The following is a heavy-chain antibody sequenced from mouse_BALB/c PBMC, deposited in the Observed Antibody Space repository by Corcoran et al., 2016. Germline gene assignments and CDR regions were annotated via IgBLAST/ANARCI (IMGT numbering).Heavy chain of an antibody. D-gene: IGHD2-1*01. CDR1: GYTFTTAG. J-gene: IGHJ4*01. Sequence: QIQLVQSGPELKKPGETVRISCKASGYTFTTAGMQWVQKMPGKGLKWIGWINTHSGVPKYAEDFKGRFAFSLETSASTAYLQIRNLKNEDTATDFCARLGGNSHYDAMDYGGQGTSVTVSS. CDR2: INTHSGVP. V-gene: IGHV9-4*02. CDR3: ARLGGNSHYDAMDY.